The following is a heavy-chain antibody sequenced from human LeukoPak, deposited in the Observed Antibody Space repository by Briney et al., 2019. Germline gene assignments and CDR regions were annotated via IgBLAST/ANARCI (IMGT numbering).Heavy chain of an antibody. D-gene: IGHD2-2*01. CDR1: GGTFSSYA. CDR2: IIPIFGTA. J-gene: IGHJ6*03. V-gene: IGHV1-69*13. Sequence: SVKVSCKASGGTFSSYAISWVRQAPGQGLEWMGGIIPIFGTANYAQKFQGRVTITADESTSTAYMELSSLRSEDTAVYYCARSGRSTANYYYYYMDVWGKGTTVTISS. CDR3: ARSGRSTANYYYYYMDV.